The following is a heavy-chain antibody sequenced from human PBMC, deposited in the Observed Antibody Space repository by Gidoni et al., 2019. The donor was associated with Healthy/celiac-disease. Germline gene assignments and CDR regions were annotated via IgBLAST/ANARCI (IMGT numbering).Heavy chain of an antibody. D-gene: IGHD3-16*02. CDR2: IYYSGST. Sequence: QVQLQESGPGLVKPSQTLSLTCTVSGGSISSGGYYWSWIRQHPGKGLEWIGYIYYSGSTYYNPSLKSRVTISVDTSKNQFSLKLSSVTAADTAVYYCARMTRYYDYVWGSYRYSPTDVWGQGTTVTVSS. CDR1: GGSISSGGYY. V-gene: IGHV4-31*03. J-gene: IGHJ6*02. CDR3: ARMTRYYDYVWGSYRYSPTDV.